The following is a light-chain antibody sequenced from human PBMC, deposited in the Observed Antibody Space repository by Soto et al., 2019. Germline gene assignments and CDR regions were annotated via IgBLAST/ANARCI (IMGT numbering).Light chain of an antibody. Sequence: QSVLTQPASVSGSPGQSITISCTGTSSDVGGYNYVSWYQHHPGKAPKLMIYDVSNRPSGVSNRFSGSKSGNTASLTISGLHAEDEADYYCNSYTSSPTYVFGTGPKVTVL. CDR3: NSYTSSPTYV. J-gene: IGLJ1*01. CDR1: SSDVGGYNY. CDR2: DVS. V-gene: IGLV2-14*03.